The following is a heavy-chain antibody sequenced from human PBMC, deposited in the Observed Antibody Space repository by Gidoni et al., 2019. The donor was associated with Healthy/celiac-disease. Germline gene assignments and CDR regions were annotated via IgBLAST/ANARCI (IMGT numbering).Heavy chain of an antibody. V-gene: IGHV1-46*01. J-gene: IGHJ5*02. CDR1: GYTFTSYY. Sequence: QVQLVQSGAEVKKPEASVKVSCKASGYTFTSYYMHWVRPAPGQGLEWMGLINPSGGSTSDAKKFQGRVTMTRDTSTSTVYMELSSLRAEDTAVDYCARAKPIFGPYTAFDPWGQGTLVTVSS. CDR2: INPSGGST. D-gene: IGHD3-3*01. CDR3: ARAKPIFGPYTAFDP.